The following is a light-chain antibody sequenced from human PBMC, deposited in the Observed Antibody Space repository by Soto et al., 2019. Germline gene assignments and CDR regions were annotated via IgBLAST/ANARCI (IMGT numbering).Light chain of an antibody. CDR3: QQYGSSQT. Sequence: EIVLTQSPGTLSLAPGERATLSCRASQSVSSSYLAWYQQKPGQPPRLLIYGASSRATGTPDRFSGSGSGTDFTLTISRLEPEDFAVYYCQQYGSSQTFGQGTKVDI. CDR2: GAS. V-gene: IGKV3-20*01. J-gene: IGKJ1*01. CDR1: QSVSSSY.